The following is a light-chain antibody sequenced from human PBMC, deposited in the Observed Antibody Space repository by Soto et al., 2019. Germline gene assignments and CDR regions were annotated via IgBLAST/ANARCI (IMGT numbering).Light chain of an antibody. Sequence: QSALTQPPSASGSPGQSVTISCTGTSSDVGGYDFVSWYQQHPGKAPKILIYEVSKRASGVPDRFYGSKSGNTASLTVSGLQPDDEADYYCNSYGGHTNVVFGGGTPLTVL. CDR1: SSDVGGYDF. V-gene: IGLV2-8*01. J-gene: IGLJ2*01. CDR3: NSYGGHTNVV. CDR2: EVS.